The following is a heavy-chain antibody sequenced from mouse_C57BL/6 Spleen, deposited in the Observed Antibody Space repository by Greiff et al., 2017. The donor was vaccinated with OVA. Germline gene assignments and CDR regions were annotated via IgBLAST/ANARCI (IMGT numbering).Heavy chain of an antibody. Sequence: VQLQQSGAELVMPGASVKLSCKASGYTFTSYWMHWVKQRPGQGLEWIGEIDPSDSYTNYNQKFKGKSTLTVDKSSSTAYMQLSSLTSEDSAVYYCARRAYYSNYWYFDVWGTGTTVTVSS. CDR1: GYTFTSYW. CDR2: IDPSDSYT. J-gene: IGHJ1*03. V-gene: IGHV1-69*01. CDR3: ARRAYYSNYWYFDV. D-gene: IGHD2-5*01.